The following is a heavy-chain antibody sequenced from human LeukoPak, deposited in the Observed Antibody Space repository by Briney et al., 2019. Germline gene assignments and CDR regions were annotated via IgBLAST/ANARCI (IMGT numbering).Heavy chain of an antibody. V-gene: IGHV3-66*01. CDR1: GFTVSSNY. J-gene: IGHJ4*02. CDR2: IYSGGST. D-gene: IGHD3-10*01. Sequence: GGSLRLSCAASGFTVSSNYMSWVRQAPGKGLGWVSVIYSGGSTYYADSVKGRFTISRDNSKNTLYLQMNSLRAEDTAVYYCATIDSGYGVYFDYWGQGTLVTVSS. CDR3: ATIDSGYGVYFDY.